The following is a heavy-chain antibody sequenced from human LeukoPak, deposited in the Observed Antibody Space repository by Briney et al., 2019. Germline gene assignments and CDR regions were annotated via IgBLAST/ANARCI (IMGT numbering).Heavy chain of an antibody. Sequence: GESLKISCKGSGYSFTSYWIGWVRQMPGKGLEWMGIIYPGDSDTRYSPSFQGQVTISADKSISTAYLQWGSLKASDTAMYYCASHRYSGSPPDYGMDVWGQGTTVTVSS. CDR3: ASHRYSGSPPDYGMDV. D-gene: IGHD1-26*01. CDR1: GYSFTSYW. V-gene: IGHV5-51*01. J-gene: IGHJ6*02. CDR2: IYPGDSDT.